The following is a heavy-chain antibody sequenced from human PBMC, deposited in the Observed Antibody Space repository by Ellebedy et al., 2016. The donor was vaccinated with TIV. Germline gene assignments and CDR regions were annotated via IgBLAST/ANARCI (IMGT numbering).Heavy chain of an antibody. V-gene: IGHV4-39*01. Sequence: MPSETLSLTCTVPGGSISSSSYYWGWIRQPPGKGLEWIGSIYYSGSTYYNPSLKSLVTLSVDTSKNQFSLKLSSVTAADTAVYYCARGSAYYYGSGSYYSPVDYWGQGTLVTVSS. CDR1: GGSISSSSYY. D-gene: IGHD3-10*01. CDR3: ARGSAYYYGSGSYYSPVDY. J-gene: IGHJ4*02. CDR2: IYYSGST.